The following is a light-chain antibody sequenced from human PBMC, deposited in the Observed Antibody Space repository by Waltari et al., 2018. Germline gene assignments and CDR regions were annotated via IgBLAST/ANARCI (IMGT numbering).Light chain of an antibody. CDR1: QSVSSNY. J-gene: IGKJ2*01. CDR3: QQYGSSPLT. CDR2: GAS. Sequence: IVLTQSPGTLSLSPGERATLSCRASQSVSSNYLAWSQQKPGQAPRLLIYGASSRATCIPDRFSGSGSGTNFTLTISRLEPEDFAVYYCQQYGSSPLTFGQGTKLEIK. V-gene: IGKV3-20*01.